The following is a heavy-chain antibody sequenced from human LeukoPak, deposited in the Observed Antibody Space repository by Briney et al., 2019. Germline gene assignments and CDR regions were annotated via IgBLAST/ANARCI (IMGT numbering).Heavy chain of an antibody. CDR1: GFTFSSYA. J-gene: IGHJ4*02. CDR2: ISGSGGST. D-gene: IGHD4/OR15-4a*01. CDR3: AKESGALGAPLYDY. V-gene: IGHV3-23*01. Sequence: RGSLRLSCAASGFTFSSYAMSWVRQAPGKGLEWVSAISGSGGSTYYADSVKGRFTISRDNSKNTLYLQMNSLRAEDTAVYYCAKESGALGAPLYDYWGQGILVTGSS.